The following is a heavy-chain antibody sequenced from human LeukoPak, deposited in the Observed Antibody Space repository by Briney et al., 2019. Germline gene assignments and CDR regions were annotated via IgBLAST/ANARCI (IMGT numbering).Heavy chain of an antibody. CDR2: ITASSNYI. V-gene: IGHV3-21*01. J-gene: IGHJ4*02. CDR1: GFTFSSYS. Sequence: GGSLRLSCAASGFTFSSYSLNWVRQAPGKGLEWVSSITASSNYIYYADSVKGRFTISRDNAKNSLYLQMNSLRADDTAVYYCARESGSWYYRSSISCLFLDSWGQGTLVTVSS. D-gene: IGHD2-2*01. CDR3: ARESGSWYYRSSISCLFLDS.